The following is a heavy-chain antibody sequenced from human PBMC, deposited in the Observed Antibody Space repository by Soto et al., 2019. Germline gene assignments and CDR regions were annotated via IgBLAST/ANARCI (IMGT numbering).Heavy chain of an antibody. CDR1: GFTFSSYG. J-gene: IGHJ6*02. CDR3: AKDTGYSGSPDYYYGMDV. D-gene: IGHD5-12*01. CDR2: ISYDGSNK. Sequence: GGSLRLSCAASGFTFSSYGMHWVRQAPGKGLEWVAVISYDGSNKYYADSVKGRFTISRDNSKNTLYLQMNSLRAEDTAVYYCAKDTGYSGSPDYYYGMDVWGQGTTVTVSS. V-gene: IGHV3-30*18.